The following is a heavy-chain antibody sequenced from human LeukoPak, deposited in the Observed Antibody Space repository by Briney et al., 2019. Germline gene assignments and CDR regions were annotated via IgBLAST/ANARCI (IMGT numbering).Heavy chain of an antibody. CDR2: ISSSSSYI. V-gene: IGHV3-21*01. CDR1: GFTFSSYS. Sequence: GGSLRLSCAASGFTFSSYSMNWVRQAPGKGLEWVSSISSSSSYIYYADSVKGRFTISRDNAKNSLYLQMNSLRAEDTAVYYCARGGNYDILTGPVAFDIWGQVTMVTVSS. D-gene: IGHD3-9*01. CDR3: ARGGNYDILTGPVAFDI. J-gene: IGHJ3*02.